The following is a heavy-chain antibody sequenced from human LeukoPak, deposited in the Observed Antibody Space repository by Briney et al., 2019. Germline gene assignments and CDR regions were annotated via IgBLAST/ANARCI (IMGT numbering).Heavy chain of an antibody. D-gene: IGHD3-10*01. Sequence: GESLKISCKGSGYSFTSYWIGWVRQMPGKGLEWMGIIYPGDSDTRYSPSFQGQVTISADKSISTAYLQWSSLKASDTAMYYCATVQGYGSGSFAENWFDPWGQGTLVTVSS. J-gene: IGHJ5*02. V-gene: IGHV5-51*01. CDR3: ATVQGYGSGSFAENWFDP. CDR2: IYPGDSDT. CDR1: GYSFTSYW.